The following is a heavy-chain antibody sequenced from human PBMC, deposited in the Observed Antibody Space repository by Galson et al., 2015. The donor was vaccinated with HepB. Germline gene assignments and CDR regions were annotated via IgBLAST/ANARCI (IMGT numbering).Heavy chain of an antibody. V-gene: IGHV3-30*03. D-gene: IGHD3-10*01. Sequence: SLRLSCAASGFTFSSYGMHWVRQAPGKGLEWVAVISYDGSNKYYADSVKGRFTISRDNSKNTLYLQMNSLRAEDTAVYYCARVYGSGLGYFDYWGQGTLVTVSS. CDR3: ARVYGSGLGYFDY. CDR2: ISYDGSNK. J-gene: IGHJ4*02. CDR1: GFTFSSYG.